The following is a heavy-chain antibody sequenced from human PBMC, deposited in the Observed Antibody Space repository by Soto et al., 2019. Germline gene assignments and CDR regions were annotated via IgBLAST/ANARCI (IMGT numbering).Heavy chain of an antibody. CDR1: GFTFSSYA. V-gene: IGHV3-23*01. Sequence: GGSLRLSCAASGFTFSSYAMSWVRQAPGKGLEWVSAISGSGGSTYYADSVKGRFTISRDNSKNTPYLQMNSLRAEDTAVYYCAKDLVSSSWYVEGFDPWGQGTLVTVSS. D-gene: IGHD6-13*01. J-gene: IGHJ5*02. CDR3: AKDLVSSSWYVEGFDP. CDR2: ISGSGGST.